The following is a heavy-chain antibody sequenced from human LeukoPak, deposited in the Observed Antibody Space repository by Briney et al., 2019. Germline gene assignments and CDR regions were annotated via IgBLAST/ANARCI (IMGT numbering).Heavy chain of an antibody. V-gene: IGHV4-39*01. CDR1: GGSISSGGYY. D-gene: IGHD3-3*01. CDR3: ARLYYDFWSGYFTH. CDR2: IYYSGST. Sequence: SETLSLTCTVSGGSISSGGYYWSWIRQHPGKGLEWIGSIYYSGSTYYNPSLKSRVTISVDTSKNQFSLKLSSVTAADTAVYYCARLYYDFWSGYFTHWGQGTLVTVSS. J-gene: IGHJ4*02.